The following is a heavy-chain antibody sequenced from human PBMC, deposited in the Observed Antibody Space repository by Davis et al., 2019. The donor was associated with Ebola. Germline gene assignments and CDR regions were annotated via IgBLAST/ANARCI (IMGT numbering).Heavy chain of an antibody. V-gene: IGHV1-8*02. CDR3: TRAPPGSNWNYGGNWFDP. CDR2: TNPHSATA. Sequence: ASSLVFCYASGYTIISNGVIWVLQATGQGREWLGWTNPHSATAGYAQKFQGRVSMTRTTSISTAYMELSSMSSEDTAVCYCTRAPPGSNWNYGGNWFDPWGQGTLVTVSS. J-gene: IGHJ5*02. D-gene: IGHD1-7*01. CDR1: GYTIISNG.